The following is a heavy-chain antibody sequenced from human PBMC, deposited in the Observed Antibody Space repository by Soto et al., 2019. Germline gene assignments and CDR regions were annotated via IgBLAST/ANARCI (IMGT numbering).Heavy chain of an antibody. Sequence: ASVKVSCKASGYTFTSYDINWVRQATGQGLEWMGWMNPNSGNTGYAQKFQGRVTMTRNTSISTAYMELSSLRSEDTAVYYCARGYCSGGSCYYFYGMDVGGQGTTVTVSS. D-gene: IGHD2-15*01. V-gene: IGHV1-8*01. J-gene: IGHJ6*02. CDR2: MNPNSGNT. CDR3: ARGYCSGGSCYYFYGMDV. CDR1: GYTFTSYD.